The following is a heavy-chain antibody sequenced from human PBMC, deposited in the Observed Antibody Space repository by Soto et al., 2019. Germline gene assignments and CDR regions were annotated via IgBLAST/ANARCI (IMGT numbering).Heavy chain of an antibody. V-gene: IGHV3-30-3*01. CDR1: GFTFSSYA. CDR3: ARDGGGYCSSTSCIGAFDI. J-gene: IGHJ3*02. CDR2: ISYDGSNK. D-gene: IGHD2-2*01. Sequence: QVQLVESGGGVVQPGRSLRLSCAASGFTFSSYAMHWVRQAPGKGLEWVAVISYDGSNKYYADSVKGRFTISRDNSKNTLYLQMNSLRAEDTAVYYCARDGGGYCSSTSCIGAFDIWGQGTMVTVSS.